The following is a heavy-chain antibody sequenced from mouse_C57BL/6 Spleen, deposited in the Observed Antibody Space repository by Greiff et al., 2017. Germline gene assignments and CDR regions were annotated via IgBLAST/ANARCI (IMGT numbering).Heavy chain of an antibody. CDR1: GFTFSDYG. CDR2: ISNLAYSI. V-gene: IGHV5-15*01. CDR3: ARCYDYGAMDY. Sequence: EVKLVESGGGLVQPGGSLKLSCAASGFTFSDYGMAWVRQAPRKGPEWVAFISNLAYSIYYADTVTGRFTISRENAKNTLYLEMSSLRSEDTAMYYCARCYDYGAMDYWGQGTSVTVSS. D-gene: IGHD2-4*01. J-gene: IGHJ4*01.